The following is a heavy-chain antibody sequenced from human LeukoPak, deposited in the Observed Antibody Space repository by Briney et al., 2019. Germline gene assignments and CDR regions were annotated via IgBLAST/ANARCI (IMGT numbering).Heavy chain of an antibody. J-gene: IGHJ4*02. CDR2: IAYDGSRS. V-gene: IGHV3-30*04. D-gene: IGHD6-25*01. CDR3: AKGGFSLDY. CDR1: GFTFSSYA. Sequence: GGSLRLSCAASGFTFSSYAMHWVRQAPGKGLEWLAVIAYDGSRSYYADSVKGRFTISRDNSKNTLYVQMNSLRAEDTAVYCCAKGGFSLDYWGQGTLVTVSS.